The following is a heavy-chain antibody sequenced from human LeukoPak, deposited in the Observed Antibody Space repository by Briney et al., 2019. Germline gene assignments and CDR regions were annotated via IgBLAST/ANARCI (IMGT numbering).Heavy chain of an antibody. CDR3: ARIRTPSYCSSTSCYRLGMDV. J-gene: IGHJ6*02. D-gene: IGHD2-2*01. V-gene: IGHV2-70*01. CDR1: GFSLSPSGMC. CDR2: IDWGDDK. Sequence: ESGPALVKPTQTLTLTCTFSGFSLSPSGMCVSWIRQHPGKALEWLALIDWGDDKYYSTSLKTRLTISKDTSKNQVVLTMTNMDPVDTATYYCARIRTPSYCSSTSCYRLGMDVWGQGTTATVSS.